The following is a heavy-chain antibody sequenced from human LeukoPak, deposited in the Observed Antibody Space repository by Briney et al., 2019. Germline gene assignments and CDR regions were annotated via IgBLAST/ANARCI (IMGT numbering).Heavy chain of an antibody. Sequence: ASVKVSCKASGYTFTGYYMHWVRQAPGQGLEWMGWINPNSGVTNYAQKFQGRVTMTRDTSISTAYMELSRLRSDDTAVYYCARDSGDGCNTPIDYWGQGTLVSVSS. CDR2: INPNSGVT. CDR1: GYTFTGYY. V-gene: IGHV1-2*02. J-gene: IGHJ4*02. CDR3: ARDSGDGCNTPIDY. D-gene: IGHD5-24*01.